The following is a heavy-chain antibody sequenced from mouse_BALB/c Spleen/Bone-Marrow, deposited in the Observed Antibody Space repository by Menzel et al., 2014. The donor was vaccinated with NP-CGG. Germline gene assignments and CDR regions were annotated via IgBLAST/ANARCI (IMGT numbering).Heavy chain of an antibody. CDR3: ARDGYYVGFAY. J-gene: IGHJ3*01. Sequence: EVMLVESGGGLVQPGGSLKLSCAASGFTFSNYGMSWVRQTPDKRLELVATINSNGDTTYYSDSVKGRFTISRDNAKSTLYLQMNSLKSEDTAMYYCARDGYYVGFAYWGQGTLVTVSA. CDR1: GFTFSNYG. V-gene: IGHV5-6-3*01. D-gene: IGHD2-3*01. CDR2: INSNGDTT.